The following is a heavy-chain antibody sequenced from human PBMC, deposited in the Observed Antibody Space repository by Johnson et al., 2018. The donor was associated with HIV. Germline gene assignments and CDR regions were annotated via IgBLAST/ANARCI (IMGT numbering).Heavy chain of an antibody. D-gene: IGHD3/OR15-3a*01. CDR1: GFTFSNYA. CDR2: ISLDGRSE. CDR3: ARDRIRISGLVTPLSPDAFDM. J-gene: IGHJ3*02. V-gene: IGHV3-30*04. Sequence: QVQVVESGGGVVQPGRSLRLSCAASGFTFSNYAMHWVRQAPGKGLEWVSVISLDGRSEYHADSVRGRFTISRDNSKNTLYLLMNSLRPEDTAVYYCARDRIRISGLVTPLSPDAFDMWGQGTMVSVSS.